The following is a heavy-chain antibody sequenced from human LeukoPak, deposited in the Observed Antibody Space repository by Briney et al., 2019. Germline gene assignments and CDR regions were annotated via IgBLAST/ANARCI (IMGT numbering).Heavy chain of an antibody. J-gene: IGHJ6*04. Sequence: GGSLRLSCAASGFTFSTFAMIWVRQPPGKGLEWVSSIFQGGGEIHYADSVRGRFTISRDNSKSTPFLQMNSLRAEDTAIYYCAELGITMIGGVWGKGTTVTISS. CDR1: GFTFSTFA. V-gene: IGHV3-23*01. CDR3: AELGITMIGGV. CDR2: IFQGGGEI. D-gene: IGHD3-10*02.